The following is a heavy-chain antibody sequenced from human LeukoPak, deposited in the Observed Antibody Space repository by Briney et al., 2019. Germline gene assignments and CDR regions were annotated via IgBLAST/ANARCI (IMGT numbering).Heavy chain of an antibody. CDR2: IKRKKYGGAI. V-gene: IGHV3-15*07. Sequence: GGSLRLSCAASGFSFNYAWMNWVRQAPGKGLEWVGRIKRKKYGGAIDYAASVKGRFTISRDDSKNTLYLEMNGLKTVDTAVYFCTTLRLDYGGDSDYYYGMDVWGQGTTVTVSS. D-gene: IGHD4-23*01. J-gene: IGHJ6*02. CDR1: GFSFNYAW. CDR3: TTLRLDYGGDSDYYYGMDV.